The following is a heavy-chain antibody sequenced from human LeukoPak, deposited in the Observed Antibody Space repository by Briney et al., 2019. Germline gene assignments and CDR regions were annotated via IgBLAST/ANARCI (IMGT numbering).Heavy chain of an antibody. CDR3: ARQGTYSSAIGMGY. CDR1: GFTFSSYD. V-gene: IGHV3-13*01. CDR2: IGVAANT. D-gene: IGHD6-19*01. J-gene: IGHJ4*02. Sequence: GGSLRLSCAASGFTFSSYDMHWVRQATGKGLEWVSAIGVAANTFYSGSVKGRFTISRENAKNSLYLLMTSLRAEDTAVYYCARQGTYSSAIGMGYWGQGTLVTVSS.